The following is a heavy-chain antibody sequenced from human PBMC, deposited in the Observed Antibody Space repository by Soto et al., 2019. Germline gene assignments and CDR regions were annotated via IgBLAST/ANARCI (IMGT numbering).Heavy chain of an antibody. D-gene: IGHD3-3*01. Sequence: SVKVSCKASGGTFSRYSITWVRQAPGHGLEWIGRIIPIFGIASYAQKFQGRVTITADESTSTAYMELSSLRSDDTAVYYCARPASGYYNWFDPWGQGTLVTVSS. J-gene: IGHJ5*02. CDR1: GGTFSRYS. CDR3: ARPASGYYNWFDP. V-gene: IGHV1-69*02. CDR2: IIPIFGIA.